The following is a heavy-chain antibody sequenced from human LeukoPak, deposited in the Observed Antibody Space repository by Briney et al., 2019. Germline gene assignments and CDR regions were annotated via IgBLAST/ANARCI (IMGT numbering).Heavy chain of an antibody. CDR1: RFIFSAYD. V-gene: IGHV3-23*01. D-gene: IGHD2-21*02. CDR2: ISGTGSTT. CDR3: ARLAVTVVLTIDY. J-gene: IGHJ4*02. Sequence: QPWVTLSLSCAGSRFIFSAYDMSWVRQAPGKGLEWVSGISGTGSTTQYADSVKGRFTISSANAKNSLYLQMNSMGAEDMAVYYWARLAVTVVLTIDYWGQGTLVTVSA.